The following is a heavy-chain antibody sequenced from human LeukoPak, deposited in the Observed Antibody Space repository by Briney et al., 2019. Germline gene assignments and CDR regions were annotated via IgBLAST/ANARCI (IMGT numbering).Heavy chain of an antibody. Sequence: SETLSLTCTVSGGSISSSSYYWGWVRQPPGTGLEWLGSIYYSGSTYYNPSLKSRVTISVDTSKNQFSLKLSSVTAADTAVYYCARDQREGPNYYYYYYMDVWGKGTTVTVSS. V-gene: IGHV4-39*02. CDR1: GGSISSSSYY. CDR2: IYYSGST. J-gene: IGHJ6*03. CDR3: ARDQREGPNYYYYYYMDV.